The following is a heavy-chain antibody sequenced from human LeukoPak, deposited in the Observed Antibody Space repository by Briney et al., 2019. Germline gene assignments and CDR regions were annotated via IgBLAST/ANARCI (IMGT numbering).Heavy chain of an antibody. CDR2: IYNTGST. J-gene: IGHJ3*02. D-gene: IGHD3-9*01. Sequence: SETLSLTCTVSGGSISSYYWNWIRQPPGKGLEWIGYIYNTGSTSNNPSLKSRVTISVDTSKKHFSLRLSSVTAADTAVYYCAKDQPSLLRYFDWLYIAAFDIWGQGTMVTVSS. CDR1: GGSISSYY. V-gene: IGHV4-59*01. CDR3: AKDQPSLLRYFDWLYIAAFDI.